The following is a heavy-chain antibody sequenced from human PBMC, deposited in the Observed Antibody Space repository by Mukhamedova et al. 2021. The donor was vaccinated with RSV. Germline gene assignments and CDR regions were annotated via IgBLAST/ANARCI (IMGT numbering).Heavy chain of an antibody. CDR1: G. D-gene: IGHD6-19*01. Sequence: GMHWVRQAPGKGLEWVALIWYDESNKYYADSVKGRFTISRDNSKNTLYLRMDSLRAEDTAVYYCARKYSGGLIDYWGQGTLVTVS. CDR3: ARKYSGGLIDY. CDR2: IWYDESNK. V-gene: IGHV3-33*01. J-gene: IGHJ4*02.